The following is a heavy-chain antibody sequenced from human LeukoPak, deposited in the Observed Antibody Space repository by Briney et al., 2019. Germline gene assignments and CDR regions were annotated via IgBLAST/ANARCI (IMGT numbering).Heavy chain of an antibody. V-gene: IGHV3-30-3*01. CDR1: GFTFSSYA. Sequence: PGGSLRLSCAASGFTFSSYAMHWVRQAPGKGLEWVAVISYDGSNKYYADSVKGRFTISRDNVKNSLYLQMNSLRAGDTALYFCARISTTMIRGVTNWFDPWGQGTLVTVSS. D-gene: IGHD3-10*01. CDR3: ARISTTMIRGVTNWFDP. CDR2: ISYDGSNK. J-gene: IGHJ5*02.